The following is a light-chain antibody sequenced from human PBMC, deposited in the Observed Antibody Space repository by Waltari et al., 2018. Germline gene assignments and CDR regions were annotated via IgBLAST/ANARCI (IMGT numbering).Light chain of an antibody. CDR2: DAS. V-gene: IGKV3-11*01. CDR1: QSVSRY. Sequence: EIVLTQSPATLSLSPGERATLSCRASQSVSRYLAWYQQKPGQAPRLLIYDASNRATGIPARFSGSASGTDFTLTISSLEPEDFAVYYCQQRSNWPHSAFGPGTKVDIK. J-gene: IGKJ3*01. CDR3: QQRSNWPHSA.